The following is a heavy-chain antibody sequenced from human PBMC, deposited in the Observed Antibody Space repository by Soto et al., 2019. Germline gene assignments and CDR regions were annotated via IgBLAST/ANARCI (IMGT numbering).Heavy chain of an antibody. V-gene: IGHV2-70*13. CDR3: ARSIRGPRRFNGMDV. CDR2: IERDDDDK. D-gene: IGHD1-20*01. J-gene: IGHJ6*02. CDR1: GFSLTSPGMC. Sequence: SGPTLVNPTETLTLTCTFSGFSLTSPGMCVGWIRQPPGKALEWLALIERDDDDKYYSTSLKTRLTISKDTRKNQVVLTMANMDPADTGTYYCARSIRGPRRFNGMDVWGQGTTVTVSS.